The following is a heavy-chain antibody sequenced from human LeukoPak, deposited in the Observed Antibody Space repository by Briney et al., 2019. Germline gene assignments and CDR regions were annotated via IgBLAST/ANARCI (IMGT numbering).Heavy chain of an antibody. D-gene: IGHD3-22*01. J-gene: IGHJ3*02. CDR3: AKDGSSGYYYHAFDI. Sequence: GGSLRLSCAASGFTFDDYAMHWVRQAPGKGLEWVSLISGDGGSTCYADSVKGRFTISRDNSKNSLYLQMNSLRTEDTALYYCAKDGSSGYYYHAFDIWGQGTMVTVSS. CDR2: ISGDGGST. CDR1: GFTFDDYA. V-gene: IGHV3-43*02.